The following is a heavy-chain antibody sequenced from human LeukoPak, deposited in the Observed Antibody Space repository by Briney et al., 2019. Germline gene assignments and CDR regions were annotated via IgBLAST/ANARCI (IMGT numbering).Heavy chain of an antibody. D-gene: IGHD1-1*01. CDR3: ARVGATGTTSPFDY. J-gene: IGHJ4*02. CDR2: INPNSGGT. V-gene: IGHV1-2*02. CDR1: GYTFTGYY. Sequence: ASVKVSCKASGYTFTGYYIHWVRQAPGQGLEWMGWINPNSGGTNYAQKFLGRVTMTRDTSISTAYMELSRLRSDDTAVYYCARVGATGTTSPFDYWGQGTLVTVSS.